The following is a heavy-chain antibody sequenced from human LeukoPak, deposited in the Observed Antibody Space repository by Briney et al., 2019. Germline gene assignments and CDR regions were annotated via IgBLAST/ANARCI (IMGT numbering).Heavy chain of an antibody. Sequence: GGPLRLSCAASGFTFSSYAMSWVRQAPGKGLEGVSAISGSGGSTYYADSVKGRFTISRDNSKNMLYLQMNSLRAEDTAVYYCAKDAPGAGLRYGSYYFDYWGQGTLVTVSS. D-gene: IGHD5-12*01. CDR2: ISGSGGST. CDR1: GFTFSSYA. V-gene: IGHV3-23*01. J-gene: IGHJ4*02. CDR3: AKDAPGAGLRYGSYYFDY.